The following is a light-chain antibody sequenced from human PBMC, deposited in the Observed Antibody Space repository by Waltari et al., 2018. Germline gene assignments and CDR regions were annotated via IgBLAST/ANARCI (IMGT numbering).Light chain of an antibody. CDR1: QSVGRS. J-gene: IGKJ1*01. CDR3: QKYESLPAT. CDR2: GAS. V-gene: IGKV3-20*01. Sequence: EIVLTQSPGTLSLSPGERATLSCRASQSVGRSLAWYQQKPGQAPRLLIYGASNRATGIPYRFRGSGFATDFSLTISRLEPEDFAVYYCQKYESLPATFGQGTKVEIK.